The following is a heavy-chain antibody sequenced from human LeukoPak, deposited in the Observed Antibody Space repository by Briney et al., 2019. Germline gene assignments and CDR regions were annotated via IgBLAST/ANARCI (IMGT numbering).Heavy chain of an antibody. D-gene: IGHD3-10*01. CDR1: GGTFSSYA. CDR2: IIPIFGTA. J-gene: IGHJ4*02. Sequence: SVKVSCKASGGTFSSYAISWVRQAPGQGLEWMGGIIPIFGTANYAQKFQGRVSITADESTSTAYMELSSLRSEDTAVYYCARGHYYGSGSYPEGPFDYWGQGTLVSVCS. V-gene: IGHV1-69*13. CDR3: ARGHYYGSGSYPEGPFDY.